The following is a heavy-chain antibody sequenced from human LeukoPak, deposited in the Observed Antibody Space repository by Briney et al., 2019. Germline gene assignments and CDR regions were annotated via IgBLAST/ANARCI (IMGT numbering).Heavy chain of an antibody. CDR2: IDSYGSST. D-gene: IGHD1-26*01. J-gene: IGHJ3*02. Sequence: PGGSLRLSRAASGFTFSSYWMHWVRQAPGKGLVWVSRIDSYGSSTSFADSVKGRFTISRDNAKNTLYLQMNSLRAEDTAVYYCASSTYSGSHWDAFDIWGQGTMVTVSS. CDR3: ASSTYSGSHWDAFDI. V-gene: IGHV3-74*01. CDR1: GFTFSSYW.